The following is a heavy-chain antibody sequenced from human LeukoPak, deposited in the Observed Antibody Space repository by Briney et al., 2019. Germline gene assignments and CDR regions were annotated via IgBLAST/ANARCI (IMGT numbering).Heavy chain of an antibody. V-gene: IGHV4-59*01. CDR3: ARGLTGGEYYFDY. CDR2: IYYSGST. CDR1: GGSISSYY. Sequence: SETLSLTCTVSGGSISSYYWSWIRQPPGKGLEWIGYIYYSGSTNYNPSLKSRVTISVDTSKNQFSLKPSSVTAADTAVYYCARGLTGGEYYFDYWGQGTLVTVSS. D-gene: IGHD7-27*01. J-gene: IGHJ4*02.